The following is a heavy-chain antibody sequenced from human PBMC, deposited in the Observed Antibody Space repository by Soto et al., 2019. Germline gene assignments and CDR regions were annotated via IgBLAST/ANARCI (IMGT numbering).Heavy chain of an antibody. J-gene: IGHJ6*03. V-gene: IGHV4-59*08. CDR1: GGSISSYY. D-gene: IGHD2-2*01. CDR3: ARRDVVVVPAAPSRADYYYMDV. Sequence: SETLSLTCTVSGGSISSYYWSWIRQPPGKGLEWIGYIYYSGSTNYNPSLKSRVTISVDTSKNQFSLKLSSVTAADTAVYYCARRDVVVVPAAPSRADYYYMDVWGKGTTVTVSS. CDR2: IYYSGST.